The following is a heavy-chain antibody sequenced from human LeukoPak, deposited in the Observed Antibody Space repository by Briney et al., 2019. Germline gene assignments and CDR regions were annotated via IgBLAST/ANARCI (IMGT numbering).Heavy chain of an antibody. CDR3: ETAPAAADSF. J-gene: IGHJ4*02. CDR2: INRDGSAK. Sequence: PGGSLRLSCAASGFTFTDFWVTWVRQAPGKGLEWVANINRDGSAKTYVDSVKGRFIISRDNAKNSVYLRMSSLRAEDTAVYYCETAPAAADSFWGQGTLVAVSS. CDR1: GFTFTDFW. D-gene: IGHD6-13*01. V-gene: IGHV3-7*01.